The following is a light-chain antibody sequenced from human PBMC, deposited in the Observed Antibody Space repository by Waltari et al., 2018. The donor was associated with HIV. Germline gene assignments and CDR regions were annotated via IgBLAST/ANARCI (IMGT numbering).Light chain of an antibody. CDR1: SSNIGSNY. V-gene: IGLV1-47*01. CDR2: RNK. J-gene: IGLJ2*01. Sequence: QSVLTQPPSASGTPGQRVPISCSGSSSNIGSNYVYWYQQLPGTAPKLLIYRNKQRPSGVPDRFSGSKSGTSASLAISGLRSEDEADYYCAAWDDSLLFGGGTKLTVL. CDR3: AAWDDSLL.